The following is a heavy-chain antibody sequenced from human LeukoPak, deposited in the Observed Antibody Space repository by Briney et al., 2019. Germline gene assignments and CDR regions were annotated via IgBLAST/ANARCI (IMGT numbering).Heavy chain of an antibody. V-gene: IGHV3-23*01. CDR3: ARSSGYPYGMDV. CDR1: GFTFSSYA. Sequence: PGGSLRLSCAASGFTFSSYAMSWVRQAPGKGLEWVSAISGSGGSTYYADSVKGRFTISRDNSKNTLYLQMNSLRAEDTAVYYCARSSGYPYGMDVWGQGTTVTVSS. D-gene: IGHD3-3*01. J-gene: IGHJ6*02. CDR2: ISGSGGST.